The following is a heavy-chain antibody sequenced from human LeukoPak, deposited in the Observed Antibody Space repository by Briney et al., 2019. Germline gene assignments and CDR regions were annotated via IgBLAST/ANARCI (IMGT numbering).Heavy chain of an antibody. D-gene: IGHD6-6*01. CDR3: ARGVGSIAGPY. J-gene: IGHJ4*02. CDR1: GDSISNNNW. CDR2: IHHSGNT. V-gene: IGHV4-4*02. Sequence: PSGTLSLTCAVSGDSISNNNWWNWVRQPPGKGLEWIGEIHHSGNTNYNSSLKSRVTISVDKSKNQLSLRLTSVTAADTAVYYCARGVGSIAGPYWGQGTLVIVSP.